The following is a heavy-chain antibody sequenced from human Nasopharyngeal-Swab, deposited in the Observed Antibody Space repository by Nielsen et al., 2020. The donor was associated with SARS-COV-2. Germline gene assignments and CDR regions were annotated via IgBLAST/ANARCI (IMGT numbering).Heavy chain of an antibody. CDR3: AREGYSYGYSPSYYGMDV. D-gene: IGHD5-18*01. J-gene: IGHJ6*02. CDR1: GGSISSGGYY. V-gene: IGHV4-31*03. Sequence: SETLPLTCTVSGGSISSGGYYWSWIRQHPGKGLEWIGYIYYSGSTYYNPSLKSRVTISVDTSKNQFSLKLSSVTAADTAVYYCAREGYSYGYSPSYYGMDVWGQGTTVTVSS. CDR2: IYYSGST.